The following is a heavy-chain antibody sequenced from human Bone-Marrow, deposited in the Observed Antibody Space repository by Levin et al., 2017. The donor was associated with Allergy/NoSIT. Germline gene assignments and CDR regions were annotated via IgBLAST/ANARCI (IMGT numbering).Heavy chain of an antibody. J-gene: IGHJ4*02. CDR2: ISAYNGNT. CDR3: SWAHDYGDYRDY. V-gene: IGHV1-18*01. CDR1: GYTFTSYG. Sequence: GESLKISCKASGYTFTSYGISWVRQAPGQGLEWMGWISAYNGNTNYAQKLQGRVTMTTDTSTSTAYMELRSLRSDDTAVYYCSWAHDYGDYRDYWGQGTLVTVSS. D-gene: IGHD4-17*01.